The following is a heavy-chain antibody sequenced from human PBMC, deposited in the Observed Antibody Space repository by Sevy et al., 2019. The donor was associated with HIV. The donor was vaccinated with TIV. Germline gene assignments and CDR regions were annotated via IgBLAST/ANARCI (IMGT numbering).Heavy chain of an antibody. D-gene: IGHD2-21*01. CDR1: GYTFSNYG. Sequence: ASVKVSCKASGYTFSNYGISWVRQAPGLGLEWMGWIGPFNNKTNYPQKFQGRVSLTSDTSATTAYMEVKSLRSDDTAVYYCARDRVHDWGDGWFDPWGQGTLVTVSS. V-gene: IGHV1-18*01. J-gene: IGHJ5*02. CDR2: IGPFNNKT. CDR3: ARDRVHDWGDGWFDP.